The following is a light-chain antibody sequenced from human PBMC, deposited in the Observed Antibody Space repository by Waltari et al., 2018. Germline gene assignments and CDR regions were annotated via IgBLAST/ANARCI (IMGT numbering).Light chain of an antibody. CDR2: GKN. V-gene: IGLV3-19*01. J-gene: IGLJ2*01. CDR1: SLRSYY. CDR3: NSRDSSGNHPVV. Sequence: SSELTQDPAVPVALGQTVRITCQGDSLRSYYASWYQQKPGQAPVLVIYGKNNRPSGIPDRFSGYSSGNTASLTITGAQAEDEADYYCNSRDSSGNHPVVFGGGTKLTVL.